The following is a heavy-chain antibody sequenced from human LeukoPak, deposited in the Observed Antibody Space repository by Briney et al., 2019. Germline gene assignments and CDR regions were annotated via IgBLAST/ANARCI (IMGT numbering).Heavy chain of an antibody. V-gene: IGHV3-23*01. CDR1: GFTFSSYG. CDR3: AKDRGSSGSYVFYNYFDY. CDR2: ISGSGGST. Sequence: PGETLRLSCAASGFTFSSYGMSWVRQAPGKGLEWVSAISGSGGSTYYADSVKGRFTISGDNSKHTLYLQMNSLIAEDTAVYYCAKDRGSSGSYVFYNYFDYWGQGTLVTVSS. J-gene: IGHJ4*02. D-gene: IGHD3-10*01.